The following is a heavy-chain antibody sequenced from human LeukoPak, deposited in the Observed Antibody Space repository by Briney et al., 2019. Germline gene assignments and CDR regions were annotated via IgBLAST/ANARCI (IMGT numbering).Heavy chain of an antibody. J-gene: IGHJ5*02. Sequence: GASVKVSCKASGYTFTSYDINWVRQATGQGLEWIGWMNPNSGHTGYAQKFQGRVTMTRNTSITTAYMELSSLRSEDTAVYYCARTHYYDSSGDNWYDPWGQGTLVTVAS. V-gene: IGHV1-8*01. CDR3: ARTHYYDSSGDNWYDP. D-gene: IGHD3-22*01. CDR1: GYTFTSYD. CDR2: MNPNSGHT.